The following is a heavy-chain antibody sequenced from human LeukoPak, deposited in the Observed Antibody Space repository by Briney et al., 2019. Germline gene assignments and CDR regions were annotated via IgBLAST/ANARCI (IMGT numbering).Heavy chain of an antibody. J-gene: IGHJ4*02. V-gene: IGHV1-69*13. D-gene: IGHD3-22*01. CDR3: ARDSDSSGLFDY. Sequence: ASVKVSCKASGGTFSSYAISWVRQAPGQGLEWMGGIIPIFGTANYAQKFQGRVTITADESTGTAYMELSSLRSEDTAVYYCARDSDSSGLFDYWGQGTLVTVSS. CDR2: IIPIFGTA. CDR1: GGTFSSYA.